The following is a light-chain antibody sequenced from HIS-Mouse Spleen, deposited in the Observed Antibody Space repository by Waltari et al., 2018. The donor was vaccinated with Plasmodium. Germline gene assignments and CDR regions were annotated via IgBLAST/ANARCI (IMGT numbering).Light chain of an antibody. CDR2: EVS. CDR1: SSDVGGYHY. CDR3: SSYAGSNNLV. V-gene: IGLV2-8*01. J-gene: IGLJ2*01. Sequence: SALTQPPSASGSPGQSVTISCPGTSSDVGGYHYVSWYQQHPGKAPKLMIYEVSKRPSGVPDRFSGSKSGNTASLTVSGLQAEDEADYYCSSYAGSNNLVFGGGTKLTVL.